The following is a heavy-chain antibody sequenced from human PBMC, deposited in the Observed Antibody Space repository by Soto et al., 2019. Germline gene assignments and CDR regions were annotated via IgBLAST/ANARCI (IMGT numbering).Heavy chain of an antibody. CDR3: TTGVGYNWNADAPFDV. CDR1: GFTFSDAW. J-gene: IGHJ3*01. D-gene: IGHD1-1*01. CDR2: IKSKTHGGTT. V-gene: IGHV3-15*01. Sequence: VQLVESGGGLVKPGGSLRLSCAASGFTFSDAWMSWVRQARGKGLEWVGRIKSKTHGGTTDYAALVQGRFTISREDSENPLDLQMSSLKTEDTGVYYCTTGVGYNWNADAPFDVWGQGTMVTVSS.